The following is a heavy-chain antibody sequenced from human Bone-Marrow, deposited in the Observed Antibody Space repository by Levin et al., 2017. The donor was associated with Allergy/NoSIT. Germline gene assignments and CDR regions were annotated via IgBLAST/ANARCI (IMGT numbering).Heavy chain of an antibody. Sequence: GGSLRLSCATSGFTFSSYSMNWVRQAPGRGLEWVSYINSSSGTIYYADSVKGRFTISRDNAKKSLYLQMSSLRVEDTAVYYCVRGLPDYWGQGTLVTVSS. CDR3: VRGLPDY. J-gene: IGHJ4*02. CDR1: GFTFSSYS. CDR2: INSSSGTI. V-gene: IGHV3-48*01.